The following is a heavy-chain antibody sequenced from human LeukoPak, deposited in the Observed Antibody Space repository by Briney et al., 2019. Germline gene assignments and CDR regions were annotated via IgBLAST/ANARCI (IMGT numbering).Heavy chain of an antibody. V-gene: IGHV4-59*08. CDR1: GGSISSYY. D-gene: IGHD6-19*01. J-gene: IGHJ4*02. CDR2: MSYSGST. CDR3: ASPTKQWLGHYFDS. Sequence: PSETLSLTCNVSGGSISSYYWNWIRQPPGKGLEWIGYMSYSGSTHYNPSLESRVTILADTSTSQVSLTLSSVTAEDTAVYYCASPTKQWLGHYFDSWGQGTLVTVSS.